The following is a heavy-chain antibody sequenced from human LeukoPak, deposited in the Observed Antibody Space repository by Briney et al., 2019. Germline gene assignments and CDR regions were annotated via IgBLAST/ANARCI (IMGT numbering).Heavy chain of an antibody. CDR1: GFIFGAYW. D-gene: IGHD3-9*01. CDR2: IRQAGSET. V-gene: IGHV3-7*01. CDR3: ARGLLQYVDWLLPSFDY. Sequence: AGGSLRLSCTASGFIFGAYWMSWVRQAPGKGLEWVANIRQAGSETYYVDSVKGRFTISRDNSKNSLHLQMNSLRAEDTAVYYCARGLLQYVDWLLPSFDYWGQGTLVTVSS. J-gene: IGHJ4*02.